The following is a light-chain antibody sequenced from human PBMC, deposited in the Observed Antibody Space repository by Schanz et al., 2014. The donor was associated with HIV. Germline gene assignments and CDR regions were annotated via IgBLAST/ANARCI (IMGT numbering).Light chain of an antibody. J-gene: IGKJ4*01. CDR3: QQYNNWLPLT. Sequence: EIVLTQSPGTLSLSPGERATLSCRASQGVTSNYLAWYQHKPGQAPRLLMYDASSRATGIPARFSGSGSGTEFTLTISSLQSEDFAVYYCQQYNNWLPLTFGGGTKVEIK. V-gene: IGKV3-15*01. CDR1: QGVTSN. CDR2: DAS.